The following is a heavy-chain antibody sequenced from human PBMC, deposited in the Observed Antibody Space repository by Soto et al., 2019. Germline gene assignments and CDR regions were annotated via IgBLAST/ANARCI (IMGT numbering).Heavy chain of an antibody. CDR1: GGTFSSYA. D-gene: IGHD3-22*01. Sequence: SVKVSCKASGGTFSSYAISWVRQAPGQGLEWMGGIIPIFGTANYAQKFQGRVTITADESTSTAYMELSSLRSEDTAVYYCARDHMGYYYDSSGYYSPPSFDYWGQGTLVTVYS. J-gene: IGHJ4*02. CDR2: IIPIFGTA. V-gene: IGHV1-69*13. CDR3: ARDHMGYYYDSSGYYSPPSFDY.